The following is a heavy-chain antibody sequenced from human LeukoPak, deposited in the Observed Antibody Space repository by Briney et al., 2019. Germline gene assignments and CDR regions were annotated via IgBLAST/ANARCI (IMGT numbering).Heavy chain of an antibody. CDR3: ARAGPYCSGGSCYSRANWFDP. V-gene: IGHV1-46*01. D-gene: IGHD2-15*01. J-gene: IGHJ5*02. Sequence: ASVKVSCKASGYTFTSYYMHWVRQAPGQGLEWMGIINPSGGSTSYAQKFQGRVTMTRDTSTSTVYMELSSLRSEDTAVYYCARAGPYCSGGSCYSRANWFDPWGQGTLVTVSS. CDR2: INPSGGST. CDR1: GYTFTSYY.